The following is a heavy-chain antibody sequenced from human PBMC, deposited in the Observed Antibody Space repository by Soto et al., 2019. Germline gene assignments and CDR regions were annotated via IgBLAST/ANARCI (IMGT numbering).Heavy chain of an antibody. CDR3: GRDWVWFGAHPIDN. CDR1: GFTFSNYG. D-gene: IGHD3-10*01. CDR2: ISYDGSIE. J-gene: IGHJ4*02. Sequence: QVQLVESGGGVVQPGRSLRLSCAASGFTFSNYGMHWVRQAPGKGLDWVAVISYDGSIEYYSESVKGRFTMSRDNSENTGYLQMNSVRTEDTAVYFCGRDWVWFGAHPIDNWGQGTLVTVSS. V-gene: IGHV3-30*03.